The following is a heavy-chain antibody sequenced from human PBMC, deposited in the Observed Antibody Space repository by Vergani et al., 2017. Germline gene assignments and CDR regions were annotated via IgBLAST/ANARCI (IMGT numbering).Heavy chain of an antibody. V-gene: IGHV3-15*01. CDR3: TTRDYYYDSSGYSYFFDY. D-gene: IGHD3-22*01. Sequence: EVQLVESGGGLVKPGGSLRLSCAASGFTFSNAWMSWVRQAPGKGLEWVGRIKSKTDGGTTDYAAPVKGRLTISRDDSKNTLYLQMNSLKTEDTAVYYCTTRDYYYDSSGYSYFFDYWGQGTLVTVSS. J-gene: IGHJ4*02. CDR2: IKSKTDGGTT. CDR1: GFTFSNAW.